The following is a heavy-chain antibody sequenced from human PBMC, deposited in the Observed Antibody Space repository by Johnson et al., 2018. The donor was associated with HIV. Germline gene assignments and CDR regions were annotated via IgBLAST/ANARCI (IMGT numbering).Heavy chain of an antibody. J-gene: IGHJ3*02. CDR1: GFTFSSSG. CDR2: ISYDGSNK. V-gene: IGHV3-30*03. Sequence: QVQVVESGGGVVQPGGSLRLSCAASGFTFSSSGMHWVRQAPGKGLAWVAVISYDGSNKHYADSVKGRFTISRDNAKNSLYLQMNSLRAEDTAVYYCAREREFTMCDAFDIWGQGTMVTVSS. D-gene: IGHD3-10*02. CDR3: AREREFTMCDAFDI.